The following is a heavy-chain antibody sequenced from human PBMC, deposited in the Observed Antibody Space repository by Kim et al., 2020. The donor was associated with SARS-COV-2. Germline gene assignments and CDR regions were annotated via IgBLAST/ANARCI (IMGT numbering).Heavy chain of an antibody. CDR2: INYSGNT. CDR3: ASLVLENSAVES. CDR1: GDSISRSSNY. J-gene: IGHJ4*02. Sequence: SETLSLTCTVSGDSISRSSNYWGWIRQPPGKGLEWIGSINYSGNTYYNPSLKSRVTISVDTSKNQFSLKMRSVTAAATAEYYCASLVLENSAVESWGQGT. V-gene: IGHV4-39*01.